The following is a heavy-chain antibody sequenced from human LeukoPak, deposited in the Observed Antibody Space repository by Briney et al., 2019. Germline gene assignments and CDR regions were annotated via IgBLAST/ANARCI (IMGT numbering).Heavy chain of an antibody. J-gene: IGHJ4*02. V-gene: IGHV3-21*01. CDR1: GFTFSSYS. CDR3: ARVNGIAAAGTTPFDY. Sequence: GGSLRLSCAASGFTFSSYSMNWVRQAPGKGLEWVSSISSSSSYIYYADSVKGRFTISRDNSKNTLYLQMNSLRAEDTAVYYCARVNGIAAAGTTPFDYWGQGTLVTVSS. D-gene: IGHD6-13*01. CDR2: ISSSSSYI.